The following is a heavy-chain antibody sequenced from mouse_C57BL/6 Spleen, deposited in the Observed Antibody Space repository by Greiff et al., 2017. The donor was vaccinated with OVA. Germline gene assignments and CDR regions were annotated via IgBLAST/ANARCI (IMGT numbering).Heavy chain of an antibody. CDR2: INPGSGGT. CDR1: GYAFTNYL. CDR3: ARSKNPYYFDY. J-gene: IGHJ2*01. V-gene: IGHV1-54*01. Sequence: LVESGAELVRPGTSVKVSCQASGYAFTNYLIEWVKQRPGQGLEWIGVINPGSGGTNYNEKFKGKATLTADKSSSTAYMQLSSLTSEDSAVYFCARSKNPYYFDYWGQGTTLTVSS.